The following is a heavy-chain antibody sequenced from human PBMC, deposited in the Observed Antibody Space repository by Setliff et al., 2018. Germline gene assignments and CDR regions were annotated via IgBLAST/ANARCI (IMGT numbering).Heavy chain of an antibody. CDR3: ARSFSRSGKFLLDY. V-gene: IGHV4-34*12. CDR1: GGSFSGYY. D-gene: IGHD1-26*01. CDR2: IIHSGST. Sequence: PSETLSLTCAVYGGSFSGYYWSWIRQPPGKRLEWIGEIIHSGSTNYNPSLKSRVTISMDTSKNQFSLKVPSVTAADTAVYYCARSFSRSGKFLLDYWGQGALVT. J-gene: IGHJ4*02.